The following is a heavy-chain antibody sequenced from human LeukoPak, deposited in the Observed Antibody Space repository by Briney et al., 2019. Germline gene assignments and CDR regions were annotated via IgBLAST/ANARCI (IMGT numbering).Heavy chain of an antibody. D-gene: IGHD3-10*01. V-gene: IGHV5-51*01. J-gene: IGHJ4*02. Sequence: GESLKISCKGSGYSFTSYWIGWVRQMPGKGLEWMGIIYPGDSDTRYSPSFRGQVTISADKSISTAYLQWSSLKASDTAMYYCATSPVITPDYFDYWGQGTLVTVSS. CDR3: ATSPVITPDYFDY. CDR2: IYPGDSDT. CDR1: GYSFTSYW.